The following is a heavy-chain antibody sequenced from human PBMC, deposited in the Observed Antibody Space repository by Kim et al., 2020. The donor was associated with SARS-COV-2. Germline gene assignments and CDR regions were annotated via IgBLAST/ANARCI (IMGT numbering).Heavy chain of an antibody. J-gene: IGHJ4*02. CDR3: ARFPGSGWYYFDY. Sequence: HPPLKSRVTFSVDTAGNQFSRRLGSVTAADTAVYYCARFPGSGWYYFDYWGQGTLVTVSS. D-gene: IGHD6-19*01. V-gene: IGHV4-4*09.